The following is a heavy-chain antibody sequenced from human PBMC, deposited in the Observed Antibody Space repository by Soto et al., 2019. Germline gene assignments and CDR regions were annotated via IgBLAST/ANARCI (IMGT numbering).Heavy chain of an antibody. J-gene: IGHJ6*02. Sequence: EVQLVESGGGLVQPGGSLKLSCAASGFTFSGSAMHWVRQASGKGLEWVGRIRSKANSYATAYAASVKGRFTISRDDSKNTAYLQMNSLKTEDTAVYYGTSDGDPRPYGMDVWGQGTTVTVSS. CDR3: TSDGDPRPYGMDV. D-gene: IGHD4-17*01. CDR2: IRSKANSYAT. CDR1: GFTFSGSA. V-gene: IGHV3-73*01.